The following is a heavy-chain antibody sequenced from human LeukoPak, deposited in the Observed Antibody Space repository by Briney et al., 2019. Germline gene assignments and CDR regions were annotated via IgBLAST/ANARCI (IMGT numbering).Heavy chain of an antibody. CDR1: GGSISSYY. CDR3: ASSIQGIAAAGGDY. CDR2: IYTSGST. Sequence: SETLSLTCTVSGGSISSYYWSWIRQPAGKGLEWIGRIYTSGSTNYNPSLKSRVTMSVDTSKNQFSLKLGSVTAADTAVYYCASSIQGIAAAGGDYWGQGTLVTVSS. V-gene: IGHV4-4*07. J-gene: IGHJ4*02. D-gene: IGHD6-13*01.